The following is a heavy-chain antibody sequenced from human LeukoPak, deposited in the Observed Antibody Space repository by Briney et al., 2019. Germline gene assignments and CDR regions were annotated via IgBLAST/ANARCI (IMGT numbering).Heavy chain of an antibody. CDR1: GFTFSTYW. CDR3: ARVPVRSTYFQDY. J-gene: IGHJ4*02. Sequence: GGSLRLSCGASGFTFSTYWMSWVRQAPGKGLEWVANIKGDGSEIYSVDSVKGRFTISRDNAKSSLYLQLNSLRVEDTAVYYCARVPVRSTYFQDYWGQGTLVTVSS. CDR2: IKGDGSEI. V-gene: IGHV3-7*04. D-gene: IGHD2/OR15-2a*01.